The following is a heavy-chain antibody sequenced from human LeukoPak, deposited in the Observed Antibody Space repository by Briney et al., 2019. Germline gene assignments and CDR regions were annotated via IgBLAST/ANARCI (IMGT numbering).Heavy chain of an antibody. Sequence: GGSLRLSCAASGFTFTTYSMNWVRQAPGKGLEWVSYISPSSSTIYHADSVKGRFTISRDNAKNSLYLQMNSLRADDTAVYYCARGGDFYWGQGTLVTVSS. CDR1: GFTFTTYS. CDR2: ISPSSSTI. V-gene: IGHV3-48*01. D-gene: IGHD3-3*01. J-gene: IGHJ4*02. CDR3: ARGGDFY.